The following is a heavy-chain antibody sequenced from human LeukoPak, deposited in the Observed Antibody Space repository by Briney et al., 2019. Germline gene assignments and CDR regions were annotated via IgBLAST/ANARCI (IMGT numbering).Heavy chain of an antibody. D-gene: IGHD3-3*01. V-gene: IGHV1-2*02. CDR1: GYTFTGYY. J-gene: IGHJ6*03. Sequence: ASVKVSCKASGYTFTGYYMHWVRQAPGQGLEWMGWINPNSGGTNYAQKFQDRVTMTRDTSISTAYMELSRLRSDDTAVYYCARTMVEVIMTHYMDVWGKGTTVTVSS. CDR2: INPNSGGT. CDR3: ARTMVEVIMTHYMDV.